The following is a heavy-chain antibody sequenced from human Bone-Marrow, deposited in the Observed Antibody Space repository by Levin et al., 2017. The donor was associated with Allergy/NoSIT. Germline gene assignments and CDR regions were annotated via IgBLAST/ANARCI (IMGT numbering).Heavy chain of an antibody. CDR3: ARGYHYGSGTPDY. J-gene: IGHJ4*02. CDR2: INSDVSIT. CDR1: GFTFSSYW. D-gene: IGHD3-10*01. V-gene: IGHV3-74*01. Sequence: GGSLRLSCVASGFTFSSYWMHWVRQAPGKGPVWVSRINSDVSITSYADSVKGRFTISRDNAKNTLYLQMNSLRAEDTAVYYCARGYHYGSGTPDYWGQGTLVTVSS.